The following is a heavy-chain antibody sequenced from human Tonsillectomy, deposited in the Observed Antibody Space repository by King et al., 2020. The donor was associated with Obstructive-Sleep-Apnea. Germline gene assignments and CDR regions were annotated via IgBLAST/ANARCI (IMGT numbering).Heavy chain of an antibody. CDR1: GGSISSYY. CDR3: ARHVFDGDHYFDY. V-gene: IGHV4-59*08. D-gene: IGHD4-17*01. J-gene: IGHJ4*02. Sequence: QVQLQESGPGLVKPSETLSLTCTVSGGSISSYYWSWIRQPPGKGLEWIGYIYYSGSTNYNPSLKSRVTISVDTSKNQFSLELSSVTAADTAVYYCARHVFDGDHYFDYWGQGTLVTVSS. CDR2: IYYSGST.